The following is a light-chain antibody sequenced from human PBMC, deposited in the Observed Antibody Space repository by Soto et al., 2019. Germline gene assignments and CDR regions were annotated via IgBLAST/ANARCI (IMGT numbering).Light chain of an antibody. V-gene: IGLV2-23*01. CDR2: EGS. Sequence: QSALTQPASVSGSPGQSITISCTGTSSDVGSYNLVSWYQQHPGKAPKLMIYEGSKRPSGVSNRFSGSKSGNTASLTISGLQAEDEADYYCCSYAGSSPYVFGTGTTLTVL. J-gene: IGLJ1*01. CDR1: SSDVGSYNL. CDR3: CSYAGSSPYV.